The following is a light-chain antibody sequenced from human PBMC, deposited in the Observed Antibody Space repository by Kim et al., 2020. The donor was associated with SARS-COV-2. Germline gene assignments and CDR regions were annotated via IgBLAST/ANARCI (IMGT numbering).Light chain of an antibody. V-gene: IGKV3-15*01. CDR3: QQYDNWPPYT. J-gene: IGKJ2*01. CDR2: GAS. Sequence: VCPGERDTLSWRASQSVNSKLAWYQQQAGQVSRLLIYGASTRATDIPARFSGSGSGTEFTLIISSLQSEDIAVYYCQQYDNWPPYTFGQGTKLEI. CDR1: QSVNSK.